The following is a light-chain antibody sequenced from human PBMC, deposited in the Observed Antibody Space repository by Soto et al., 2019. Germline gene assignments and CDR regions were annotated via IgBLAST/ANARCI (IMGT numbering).Light chain of an antibody. CDR3: CSYTGSSTFVL. CDR2: EGS. J-gene: IGLJ2*01. V-gene: IGLV2-23*01. Sequence: QSALTQPASVSGSPGQSITISCTGNSSDAGSYNLVSWYQQHPGKAPKLMIYEGSKRPSGVSNRFSGSKSGNTASLTISGLQADDEADYHCCSYTGSSTFVLFGGGTKVTVL. CDR1: SSDAGSYNL.